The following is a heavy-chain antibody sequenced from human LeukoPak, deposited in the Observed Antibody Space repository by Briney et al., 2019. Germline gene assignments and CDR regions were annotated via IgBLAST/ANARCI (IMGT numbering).Heavy chain of an antibody. V-gene: IGHV1-69*13. Sequence: GASVKVSCKASGGTFSSYAISWVRQAPGQGLEWMGGIIPIFSTANYAQKFQGRVTITADESTSTAYMELSSLRSEDTAVYYCARVARFLEGGFDPWGRGTLVTVSS. D-gene: IGHD3-3*01. J-gene: IGHJ5*02. CDR2: IIPIFSTA. CDR1: GGTFSSYA. CDR3: ARVARFLEGGFDP.